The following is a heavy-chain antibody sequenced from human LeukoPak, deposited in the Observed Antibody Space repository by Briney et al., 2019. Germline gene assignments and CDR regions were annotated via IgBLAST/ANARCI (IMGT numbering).Heavy chain of an antibody. CDR1: GFTFTNYA. CDR3: AKLYSGRIFDV. V-gene: IGHV3-23*01. D-gene: IGHD3-10*01. J-gene: IGHJ3*01. CDR2: LSSSGGDT. Sequence: GGSLRLSCAASGFTFTNYAMNWVRQAPGKGLEWVSALSSSGGDTSYEDSVKGRFTISRDNSKNTLYLQMSSLRAEDTAVYYCAKLYSGRIFDVWGQGTMVTVSP.